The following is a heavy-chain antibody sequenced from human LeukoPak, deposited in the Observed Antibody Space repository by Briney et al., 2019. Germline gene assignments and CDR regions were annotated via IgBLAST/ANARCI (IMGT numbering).Heavy chain of an antibody. CDR2: ISGSGGST. Sequence: PGGSLRLSCAASGFTFSSYGMSWVRQAPGKGLEWVSAISGSGGSTYYADSVKGRFTISRDNSKNTLYLQMNSLRAEDTAVYYCAKYVGYFDWQDPYYFDYWGQGTLVTVSS. V-gene: IGHV3-23*01. CDR3: AKYVGYFDWQDPYYFDY. J-gene: IGHJ4*02. D-gene: IGHD3-9*01. CDR1: GFTFSSYG.